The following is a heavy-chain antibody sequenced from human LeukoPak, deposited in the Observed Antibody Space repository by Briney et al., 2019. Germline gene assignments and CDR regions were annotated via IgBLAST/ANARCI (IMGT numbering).Heavy chain of an antibody. CDR3: ANGWSPDY. V-gene: IGHV3-23*01. J-gene: IGHJ4*02. D-gene: IGHD2-15*01. Sequence: EPGGSLRLSCAASGFTFSSYAMSWVRQAPGKGLEWVSGISGSGGSTYYADSVKGRFTIFGDNSKNTLYLQMNSLRAEDTAVYHCANGWSPDYWGRGTLVTVSS. CDR1: GFTFSSYA. CDR2: ISGSGGST.